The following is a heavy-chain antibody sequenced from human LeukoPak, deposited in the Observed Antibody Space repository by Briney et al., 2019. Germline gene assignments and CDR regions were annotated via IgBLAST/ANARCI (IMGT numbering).Heavy chain of an antibody. CDR2: IIPIFGTA. D-gene: IGHD6-13*01. J-gene: IGHJ6*03. Sequence: ASVKVSCKASGGTFSSYAISWVRQDPGQGIEWMEGIIPIFGTANYAQKSQGRVTIPADESTSTAYMELSSLRSEDTAVYYCARRDSGYDFRSIAAAGTYYYYYMDVWGKGTTVTVSS. CDR3: ARRDSGYDFRSIAAAGTYYYYYMDV. V-gene: IGHV1-69*13. CDR1: GGTFSSYA.